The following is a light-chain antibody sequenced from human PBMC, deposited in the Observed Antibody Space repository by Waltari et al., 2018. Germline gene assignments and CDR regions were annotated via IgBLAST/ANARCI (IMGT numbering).Light chain of an antibody. Sequence: SYELTQPLSVSVALGQTATISCVGDNIGRKTVHWYLHKPGQAPVLVIYRDSHRPSGIPGRFSGSNSGNTATLTISRAQVGDEADFYCQVWDSTTDVIFGGGTKLTVL. V-gene: IGLV3-9*01. CDR2: RDS. J-gene: IGLJ2*01. CDR1: NIGRKT. CDR3: QVWDSTTDVI.